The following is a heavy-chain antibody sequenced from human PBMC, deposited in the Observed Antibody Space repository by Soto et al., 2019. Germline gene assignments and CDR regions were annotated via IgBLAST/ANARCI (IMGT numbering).Heavy chain of an antibody. Sequence: PSETLSLTCTVSGGSISSYYWSWIRQPPGKGLEWIGYIYYSGSTNYNPSLKSRVTISVDTSKNQFSLKLSSVTAADTAVYYCARGDMITFGGVIVDRFFDYWGQGTLVTVAS. J-gene: IGHJ4*02. CDR3: ARGDMITFGGVIVDRFFDY. CDR2: IYYSGST. V-gene: IGHV4-59*01. D-gene: IGHD3-16*02. CDR1: GGSISSYY.